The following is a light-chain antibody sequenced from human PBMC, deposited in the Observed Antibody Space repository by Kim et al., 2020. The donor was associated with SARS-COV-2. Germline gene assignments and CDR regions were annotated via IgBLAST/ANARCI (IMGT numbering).Light chain of an antibody. V-gene: IGKV1-5*03. CDR1: QNIGSW. CDR3: QQSHAYPYT. Sequence: SASVGDRVTITRRASQNIGSWLAWYQQKAGKPPNLLIYQASSLESGVPSKFSGSGSGTEFSLTISSLQPDDFATYYCQQSHAYPYTFGQGTKLEI. J-gene: IGKJ2*01. CDR2: QAS.